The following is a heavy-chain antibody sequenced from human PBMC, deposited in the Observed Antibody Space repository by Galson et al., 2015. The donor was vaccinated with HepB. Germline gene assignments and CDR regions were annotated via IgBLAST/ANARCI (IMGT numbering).Heavy chain of an antibody. CDR2: TIPIFGTA. Sequence: SVKVSCKASGGTFSSYAISWVRQAPGQGLEWMGGTIPIFGTANYAQKFQGRVTITADESTSTAYMELSSLRSEDTAVYYCARGGDFWSGYSYYYYMDVWGKGTTVTVSS. CDR3: ARGGDFWSGYSYYYYMDV. V-gene: IGHV1-69*13. D-gene: IGHD3-3*01. J-gene: IGHJ6*03. CDR1: GGTFSSYA.